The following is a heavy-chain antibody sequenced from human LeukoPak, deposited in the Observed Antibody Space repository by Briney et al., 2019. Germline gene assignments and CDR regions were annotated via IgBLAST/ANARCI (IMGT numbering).Heavy chain of an antibody. CDR3: ATDYGSGSYYFAAFDI. CDR2: ISSSSSTI. D-gene: IGHD3-10*01. CDR1: GFTFSSYS. V-gene: IGHV3-48*01. Sequence: PGGSLRLSCAASGFTFSSYSMTWVRQAPGKGLEWVSYISSSSSTIYYADSVKGRFTISRDNAKNSLYLQMNSLRAEDTAVYYCATDYGSGSYYFAAFDIWGRGTMVTVSS. J-gene: IGHJ3*02.